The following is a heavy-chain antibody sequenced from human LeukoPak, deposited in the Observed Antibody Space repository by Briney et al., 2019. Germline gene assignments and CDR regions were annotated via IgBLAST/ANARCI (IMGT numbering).Heavy chain of an antibody. CDR1: GYSFTSYW. CDR3: ARSSSGYWDY. D-gene: IGHD3-22*01. J-gene: IGHJ4*02. Sequence: GESLKISCKGSGYSFTSYWIGWVRQMPGKGLEWMGIIYPSDSDTRYSPSFQGQVSISADKSISTAYLQWNSLKASDTAIFYCARSSSGYWDYWGQGTLVSVSS. V-gene: IGHV5-51*01. CDR2: IYPSDSDT.